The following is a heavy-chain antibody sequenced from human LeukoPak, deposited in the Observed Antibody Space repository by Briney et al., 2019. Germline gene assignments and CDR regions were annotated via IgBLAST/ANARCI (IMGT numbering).Heavy chain of an antibody. D-gene: IGHD6-13*01. CDR3: ARGVYIAAAQYGY. J-gene: IGHJ4*02. V-gene: IGHV4-59*01. CDR2: IYYSGPT. CDR1: GGSLRRYY. Sequence: SETLSLTCTFSGGSLRRYYWSWDRHPPATGLEWIGYIYYSGPTNYNPSLKSRVTISVDTSKNQFSLKLSSVTAADTAVYYCARGVYIAAAQYGYWGQGTLVTVSS.